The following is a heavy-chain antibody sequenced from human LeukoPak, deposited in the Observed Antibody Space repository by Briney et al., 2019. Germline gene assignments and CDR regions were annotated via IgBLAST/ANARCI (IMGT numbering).Heavy chain of an antibody. J-gene: IGHJ4*02. V-gene: IGHV4-59*01. CDR3: ASKSSDHGELRFDY. Sequence: SETLSLTCTISGGSTNTYYWSWIRQPPGKGLEWIGYIYYIGSTNYSPSLKSRATISVDTSKNQFSLKLSSMTAADTAVYYCASKSSDHGELRFDYWGQGALVTVSS. CDR1: GGSTNTYY. CDR2: IYYIGST. D-gene: IGHD4-17*01.